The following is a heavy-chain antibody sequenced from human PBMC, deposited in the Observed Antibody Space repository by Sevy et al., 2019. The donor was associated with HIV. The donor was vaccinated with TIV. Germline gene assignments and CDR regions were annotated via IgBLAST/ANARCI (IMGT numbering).Heavy chain of an antibody. V-gene: IGHV1-24*01. J-gene: IGHJ4*02. D-gene: IGHD3-9*01. CDR3: ATSRRYYDILTGYYTFLYFDY. Sequence: ASVKVSCKVSGYTLTELSMHWVRQAPGKGLEWMGGFDPEDGETIHAQKFQGRVTMTEDTSTDTAYMELSSLRSEDTAVYYCATSRRYYDILTGYYTFLYFDYWGQGTLVTVSS. CDR1: GYTLTELS. CDR2: FDPEDGET.